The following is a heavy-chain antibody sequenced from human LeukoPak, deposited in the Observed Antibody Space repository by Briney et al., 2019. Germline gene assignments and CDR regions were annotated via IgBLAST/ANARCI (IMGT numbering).Heavy chain of an antibody. V-gene: IGHV4-34*01. CDR3: ARGGIAVAGTRWFDP. CDR1: GGSFSGYY. CDR2: INHSGST. J-gene: IGHJ5*02. Sequence: SETLSLTCAVYGGSFSGYYWGWIRQPPGKGLEWIGEINHSGSTNYNPSLKSRVTISVDTSKNQFSLKLSSVTAADTAVYYCARGGIAVAGTRWFDPWGQGTLVTVSS. D-gene: IGHD6-19*01.